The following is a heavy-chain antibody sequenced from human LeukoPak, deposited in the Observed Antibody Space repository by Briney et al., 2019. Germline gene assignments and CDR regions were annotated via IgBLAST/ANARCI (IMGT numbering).Heavy chain of an antibody. CDR3: AKDALRGSGSYSLYYYGMDV. CDR1: GFTFGTYA. V-gene: IGHV3-23*01. D-gene: IGHD1-26*01. Sequence: GGSLRLSCAASGFTFGTYAMSWVRQAPGKGLEWVSAISGSGGSTYYADSVKGRFTISRDNSKNTLYLQMNSLRAEDTAVYYCAKDALRGSGSYSLYYYGMDVWGQGTTVTVSS. J-gene: IGHJ6*02. CDR2: ISGSGGST.